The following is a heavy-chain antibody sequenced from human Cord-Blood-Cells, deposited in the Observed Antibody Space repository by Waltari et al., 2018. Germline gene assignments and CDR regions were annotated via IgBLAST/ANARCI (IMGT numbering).Heavy chain of an antibody. Sequence: EVQLVESGGGLVQPGGSLRLSCAASGFTFSDHYMDWVRQAPGKGLEWVGRTRKKSNSYTQEVAACVKGRFTIARDDSKNSLYLQMNSLKTEDTAVYYCASVGATDYWGQGTLVTVSS. CDR1: GFTFSDHY. CDR2: TRKKSNSYTQ. J-gene: IGHJ4*02. V-gene: IGHV3-72*01. CDR3: ASVGATDY. D-gene: IGHD1-26*01.